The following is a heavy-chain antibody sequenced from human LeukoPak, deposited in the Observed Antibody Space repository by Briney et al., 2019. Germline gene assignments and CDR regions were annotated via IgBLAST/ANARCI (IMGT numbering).Heavy chain of an antibody. CDR3: ARLIATRTSDAFDI. Sequence: PSETLSLTCTVSGGSISSYYWSWIRQPPGKGLEWIGYIYYSGSTDYNPSLKSRVTISVDTSKNQCSLKLSSVTAADTAVYYCARLIATRTSDAFDIWGQGTMVTVSS. J-gene: IGHJ3*02. CDR1: GGSISSYY. CDR2: IYYSGST. D-gene: IGHD2-21*01. V-gene: IGHV4-59*08.